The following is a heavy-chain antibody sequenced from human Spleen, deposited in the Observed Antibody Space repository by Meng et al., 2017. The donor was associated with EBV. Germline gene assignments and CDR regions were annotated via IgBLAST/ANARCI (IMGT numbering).Heavy chain of an antibody. J-gene: IGHJ5*02. CDR3: AREMKTAAVFDP. CDR1: DDYVSSSKYY. V-gene: IGHV4-39*07. D-gene: IGHD6-13*01. CDR2: IYYSGST. Sequence: QLTESGPGLVRPSENLSLTCSVFDDYVSSSKYYWGWLRQPPGKRLEWIGSIYYSGSTYYNPSFKSRVTISVDTFKNQFSLKLSSVTAADTALYYCAREMKTAAVFDPWGQGSLVTVSS.